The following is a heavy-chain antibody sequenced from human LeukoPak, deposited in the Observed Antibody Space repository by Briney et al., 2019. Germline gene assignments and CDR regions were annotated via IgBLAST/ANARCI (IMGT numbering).Heavy chain of an antibody. V-gene: IGHV5-51*01. CDR2: IYPGDSDT. CDR1: GYSFTSYW. J-gene: IGHJ4*02. D-gene: IGHD6-19*01. CDR3: ARLAAVAGTVLVHYYFDY. Sequence: GESLKISCKGSGYSFTSYWIGWVRQMPGKGLEWMGIIYPGDSDTRYGPSFQGQVTISADKSISTAYLQWSSLKASDTAMYYCARLAAVAGTVLVHYYFDYWGQGTLVTVSS.